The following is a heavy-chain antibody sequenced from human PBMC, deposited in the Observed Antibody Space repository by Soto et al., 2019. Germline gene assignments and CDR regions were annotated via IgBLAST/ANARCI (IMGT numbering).Heavy chain of an antibody. CDR3: ARIAAVEGGYYYYGMDV. J-gene: IGHJ6*02. CDR2: ISSSSSYI. Sequence: EVQLVESGGGLVKPGGSLRLSCAASGFTFSSYSMNWVRQAPGKGLEWVSSISSSSSYIYYADSVKGRFTISRDNAKNSLYLQMNSLRAEDTAVYYCARIAAVEGGYYYYGMDVWGQGSTVTVSS. V-gene: IGHV3-21*01. D-gene: IGHD6-25*01. CDR1: GFTFSSYS.